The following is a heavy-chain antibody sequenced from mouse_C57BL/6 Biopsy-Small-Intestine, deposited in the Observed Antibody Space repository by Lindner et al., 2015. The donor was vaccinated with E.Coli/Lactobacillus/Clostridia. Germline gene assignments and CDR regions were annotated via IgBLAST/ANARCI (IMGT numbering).Heavy chain of an antibody. CDR2: IDLSTGGT. D-gene: IGHD2-4*01. CDR1: GYTFTDYY. Sequence: SVKVSCKASGYTFTDYYLRWVRQAPGQGLEWMGWIDLSTGGTYLAQKFQGRVTMTRDTSISTAYMDLTGLTSDDTAIYYCARDRVVVVPIAQDYYYAMDVWGQGTPVTVSS. J-gene: IGHJ4*01. CDR3: ARDRVVVVPIAQDYYYAMDV. V-gene: IGHV1S29*02.